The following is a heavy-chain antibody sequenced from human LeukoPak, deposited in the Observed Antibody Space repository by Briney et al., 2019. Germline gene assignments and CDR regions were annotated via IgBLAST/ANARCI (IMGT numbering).Heavy chain of an antibody. CDR2: IYYSGST. J-gene: IGHJ3*02. CDR3: ARDTLHGPCSSTSCYAFDI. D-gene: IGHD2-2*01. V-gene: IGHV4-30-4*01. CDR1: GGSISSGDYY. Sequence: SETLSLTCTVSGGSISSGDYYWSWIRQPPGKGLEWIGYIYYSGSTYYNPSLKSRVTISVDTSKNQFSLKLSSVTAADTAVYYCARDTLHGPCSSTSCYAFDIWGQGTMVTVSS.